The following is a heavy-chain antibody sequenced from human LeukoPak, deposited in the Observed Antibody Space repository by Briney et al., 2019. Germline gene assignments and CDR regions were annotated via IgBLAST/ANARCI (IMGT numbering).Heavy chain of an antibody. D-gene: IGHD3-10*01. CDR2: INHSGST. CDR1: GGSFSGYY. CDR3: ASGDSGSFYIAY. J-gene: IGHJ4*02. V-gene: IGHV4-34*01. Sequence: SETLSLTCAVYGGSFSGYYWSWIRQPPGKGLEWIGEINHSGSTNYNPSLKSRVTISVDTSKNQFSLKLSSVTAANTAVYYRASGDSGSFYIAYWGQGTLVTVSS.